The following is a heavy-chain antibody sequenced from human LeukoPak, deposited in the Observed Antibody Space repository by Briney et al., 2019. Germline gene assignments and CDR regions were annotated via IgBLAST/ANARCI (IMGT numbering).Heavy chain of an antibody. V-gene: IGHV3-23*01. D-gene: IGHD2/OR15-2a*01. Sequence: GGSLTLSCAASGLTFSSYALSWVRQAPGKGLEWVSAISGSGGSTYYADSVKGRFTISRDNSKISLCLQMNSLRAEDTAVYYCAKVRISITPSDYWGQGTLVTVSS. CDR1: GLTFSSYA. J-gene: IGHJ4*02. CDR3: AKVRISITPSDY. CDR2: ISGSGGST.